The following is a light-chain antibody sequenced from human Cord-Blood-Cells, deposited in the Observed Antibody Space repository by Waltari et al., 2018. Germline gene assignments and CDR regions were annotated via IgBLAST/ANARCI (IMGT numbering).Light chain of an antibody. CDR3: QQYYSFPRT. CDR1: QGISSY. J-gene: IGKJ1*01. Sequence: VIWMTQSPSLLSASTGDRVTISCRFSQGISSYLAWYQQKPGKAPELLIYAASTWQSGVPSRFSGSGSGTDFTLTISCLQSEDFATYYCQQYYSFPRTFGQGTKVEIK. CDR2: AAS. V-gene: IGKV1D-8*01.